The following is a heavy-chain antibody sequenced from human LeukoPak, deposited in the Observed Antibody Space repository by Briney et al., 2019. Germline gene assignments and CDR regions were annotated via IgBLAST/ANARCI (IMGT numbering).Heavy chain of an antibody. CDR2: IYYSGST. J-gene: IGHJ5*02. V-gene: IGHV4-61*08. D-gene: IGHD2-2*01. CDR1: GASISHDGYF. Sequence: SETLSLTCTISGASISHDGYFWSWIRQHPGKGLEWIGYIYYSGSTNYNPSLKSRVTISVDTSKNQFSLKLSSVTAADTAVYYCARAHVVPAAMCWFDPWGQGTLVTVSS. CDR3: ARAHVVPAAMCWFDP.